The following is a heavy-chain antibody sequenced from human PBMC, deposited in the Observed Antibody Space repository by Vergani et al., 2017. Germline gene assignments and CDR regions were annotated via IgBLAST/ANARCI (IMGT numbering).Heavy chain of an antibody. J-gene: IGHJ3*02. CDR3: AKVCRSEVAGTFGAFDI. V-gene: IGHV3-23*01. Sequence: EVQLLESGGDLVQPGGSLRLSCAASGFTFTAHGLNWVRQAPGKGLEWVSGISGQNFRTHYADSVKGLLTISRDDSKNTLFLHMNSLRPEDTAVYYCAKVCRSEVAGTFGAFDIWGQGTMVTVSS. D-gene: IGHD6-19*01. CDR1: GFTFTAHG. CDR2: ISGQNFRT.